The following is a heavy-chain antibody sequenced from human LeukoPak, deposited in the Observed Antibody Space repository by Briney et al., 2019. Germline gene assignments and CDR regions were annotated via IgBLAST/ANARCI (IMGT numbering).Heavy chain of an antibody. D-gene: IGHD2-15*01. CDR1: GITFSSYW. V-gene: IGHV3-74*01. J-gene: IGHJ4*02. CDR2: INTQGTYT. Sequence: GGSLRLSCAVSGITFSSYWMHWVRQDPGRGLLWVSRINTQGTYTNYADSVKGRFTISRDNAKNTLYLQMSSLRADDTAVYYCVIGLGDYNDFWGQGTLVSVSS. CDR3: VIGLGDYNDF.